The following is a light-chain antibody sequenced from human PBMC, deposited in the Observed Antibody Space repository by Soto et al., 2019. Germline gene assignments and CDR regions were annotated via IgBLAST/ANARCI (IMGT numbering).Light chain of an antibody. Sequence: EIVMTQSPATLSVSPGERATLSCRASQSVSTNLAWFQQKPGQAPRLLIYDASTRATGIPARFXXXGXGTXXXXXXXXXXSXDFXVYYCQQYNYWWTFGQGTKVEIK. CDR1: QSVSTN. CDR3: QQYNYWWT. J-gene: IGKJ1*01. V-gene: IGKV3-15*01. CDR2: DAS.